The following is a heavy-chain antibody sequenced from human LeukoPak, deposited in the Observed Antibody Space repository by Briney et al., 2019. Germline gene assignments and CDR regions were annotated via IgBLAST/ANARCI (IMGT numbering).Heavy chain of an antibody. D-gene: IGHD3-22*01. Sequence: SETLSHTCTVSGRSISSYYYSWIRQPAGKGLEWIGRIDTSGSTNYNPSLKSRVTMSVDTSKNQFSLKLSSVTAADTAVYYCARGVDDSSGYYDNWFDPWGQGTLVTVSS. CDR3: ARGVDDSSGYYDNWFDP. V-gene: IGHV4-4*07. CDR2: IDTSGST. CDR1: GRSISSYY. J-gene: IGHJ5*02.